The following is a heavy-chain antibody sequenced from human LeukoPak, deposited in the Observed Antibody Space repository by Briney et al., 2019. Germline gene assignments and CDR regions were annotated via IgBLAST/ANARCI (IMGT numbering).Heavy chain of an antibody. CDR1: GFTFSSYG. CDR2: IWPDENKK. D-gene: IGHD3-16*01. J-gene: IGHJ3*02. Sequence: GGSLRLSCAASGFTFSSYGMHWVRQRPGKGLEWLTVIWPDENKKYYADSVKGRFTVSRDNSKNTLYLQIDSLKVEDTAVYYCAREGLLTSPNNALDIWGQGTMVAVSS. CDR3: AREGLLTSPNNALDI. V-gene: IGHV3-33*01.